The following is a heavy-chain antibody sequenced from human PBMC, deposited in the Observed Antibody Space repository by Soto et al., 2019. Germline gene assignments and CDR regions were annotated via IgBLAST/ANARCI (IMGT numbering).Heavy chain of an antibody. CDR2: TSSTSHPK. CDR3: ARDRTAMDVFDS. Sequence: GGSLRLSCEASGFNFSKSGMYWVRQAPGKGLEWISYTSSTSHPKYYADAVKGRFTISRDNAKNSLYLQMDSLRDDDTALYYCARDRTAMDVFDSWGQGTQVTVSS. D-gene: IGHD5-18*01. J-gene: IGHJ4*01. V-gene: IGHV3-48*02. CDR1: GFNFSKSG.